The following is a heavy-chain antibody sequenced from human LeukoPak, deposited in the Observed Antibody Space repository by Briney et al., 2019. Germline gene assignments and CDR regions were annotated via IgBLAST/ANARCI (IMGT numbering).Heavy chain of an antibody. CDR2: IYYSGST. V-gene: IGHV4-59*01. CDR3: ARDLGYYDILTGYPYAFDI. J-gene: IGHJ3*02. D-gene: IGHD3-9*01. Sequence: PSETLSLTCTVSGGSISSYYWSWIRQPPGKGLEWIGYIYYSGSTNYNPSLKSRVTISVDTSKNQFSLKLSSVTSADTAVYYCARDLGYYDILTGYPYAFDIWGQGTMVTVSS. CDR1: GGSISSYY.